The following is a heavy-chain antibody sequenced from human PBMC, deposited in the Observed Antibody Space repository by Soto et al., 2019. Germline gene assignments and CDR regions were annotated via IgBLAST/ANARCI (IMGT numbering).Heavy chain of an antibody. Sequence: ASLKVSCTASGYTFTSYGNNWVGQAPGQGLEWMGWLCAYNRHTNYAQKLQGRVTMTTDTSTSTAYMELRSLRSDDTAVYYCARHIAVAASDAFDIWGQGTRVTVSS. J-gene: IGHJ3*02. D-gene: IGHD6-19*01. CDR3: ARHIAVAASDAFDI. CDR2: LCAYNRHT. V-gene: IGHV1-18*01. CDR1: GYTFTSYG.